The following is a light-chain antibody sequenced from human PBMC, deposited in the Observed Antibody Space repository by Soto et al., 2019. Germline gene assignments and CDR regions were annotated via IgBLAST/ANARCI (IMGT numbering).Light chain of an antibody. V-gene: IGLV2-14*01. J-gene: IGLJ3*02. CDR2: EVS. CDR3: SAYTTSKTLWV. Sequence: QSALTQPASVSGSPGQSITISCTGSSSDLGAYDFVSWYQLHPGKAPKLVIHEVSNRPSGVSNRFSGSKSGNTASLTISGLKAEDEADYYCSAYTTSKTLWVFGGGTQLTV. CDR1: SSDLGAYDF.